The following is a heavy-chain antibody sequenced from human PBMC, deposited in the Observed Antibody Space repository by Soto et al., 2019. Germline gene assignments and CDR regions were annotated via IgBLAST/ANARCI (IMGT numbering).Heavy chain of an antibody. Sequence: GSLRLSCAASGFTFSSYSMNWVRQAPGKGLEWVSYISSSSSTIYYADSVKGRFTISRDNAKNSLYLQMNSLRDEDTAVYYCAREGRNSSGWSYYYYGMDVWGQGTTVTVSS. V-gene: IGHV3-48*02. CDR1: GFTFSSYS. CDR3: AREGRNSSGWSYYYYGMDV. J-gene: IGHJ6*02. CDR2: ISSSSSTI. D-gene: IGHD6-19*01.